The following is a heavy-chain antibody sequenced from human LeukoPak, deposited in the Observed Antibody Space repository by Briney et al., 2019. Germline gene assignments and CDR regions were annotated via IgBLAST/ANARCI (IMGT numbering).Heavy chain of an antibody. V-gene: IGHV1-2*02. CDR1: GYTFTGYY. CDR2: INPNSGGT. J-gene: IGHJ6*02. Sequence: ASVKVSCKASGYTFTGYYMHWVRQAPGQGLEWMGWINPNSGGTNYAQKFQGRVTMTRDTSISTAYMELSRLRSDDTAVYYCARDSYCSSTSCYYYYGMDVWGQGTTATVSS. D-gene: IGHD2-2*01. CDR3: ARDSYCSSTSCYYYYGMDV.